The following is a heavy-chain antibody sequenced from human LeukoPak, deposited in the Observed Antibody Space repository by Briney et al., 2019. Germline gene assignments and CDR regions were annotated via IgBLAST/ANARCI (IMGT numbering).Heavy chain of an antibody. J-gene: IGHJ4*02. V-gene: IGHV1-18*01. CDR3: ARVIAVAGTGFDY. Sequence: GESLKISCKGSGYSFTSYGISWVRQAPGQGLEWMGWISAYNGNTNYAQKLQGRVTMTTDTSTSTAYMELRSLRSDDTAVYYCARVIAVAGTGFDYWGQGTLVTVSS. D-gene: IGHD6-19*01. CDR2: ISAYNGNT. CDR1: GYSFTSYG.